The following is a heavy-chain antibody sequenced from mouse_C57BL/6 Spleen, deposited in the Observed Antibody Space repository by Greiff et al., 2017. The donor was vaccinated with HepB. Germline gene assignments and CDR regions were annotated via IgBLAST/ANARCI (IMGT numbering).Heavy chain of an antibody. J-gene: IGHJ2*01. D-gene: IGHD1-1*01. CDR2: INPNNGGT. Sequence: EVQLQQSGPELVKPGASVKISCKASGYTFTDYYMNWVKQSHGKSLEWIGDINPNNGGTSYNQKFKGKATLTVDKSSSTAYMELRSLTSEDSAVYYCARGRLTTVVAYFDYWGQGTTLTVTS. CDR1: GYTFTDYY. CDR3: ARGRLTTVVAYFDY. V-gene: IGHV1-26*01.